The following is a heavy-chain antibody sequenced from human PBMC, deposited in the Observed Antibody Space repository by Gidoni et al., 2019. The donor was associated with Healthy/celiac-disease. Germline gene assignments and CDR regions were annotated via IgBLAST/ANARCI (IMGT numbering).Heavy chain of an antibody. D-gene: IGHD5-18*01. J-gene: IGHJ6*03. CDR1: GFTFSNAW. CDR3: TTAAMAFYYYMDV. Sequence: EVQLVESGGGLVKPGGSLRLSCAASGFTFSNAWMNWVRPAPGKGLEWFGRIKSKTDGGTTDYAAPVKGRFTISRDDSKTTLYLQMNSLKTADTAVYYCTTAAMAFYYYMDVWGKGTTVTVSS. CDR2: IKSKTDGGTT. V-gene: IGHV3-15*07.